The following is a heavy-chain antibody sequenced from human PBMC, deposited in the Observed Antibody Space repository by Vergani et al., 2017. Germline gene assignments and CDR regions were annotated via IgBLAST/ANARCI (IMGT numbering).Heavy chain of an antibody. CDR1: GGSISRGGYY. J-gene: IGHJ4*02. D-gene: IGHD5/OR15-5a*01. CDR2: IYYSGST. CDR3: AREHSVYTYFDY. Sequence: QVQLQESGPGLVTPSQTLSLTCTVSGGSISRGGYYWSWIRQNPGKGLEWIGYIYYSGSTYYNPSLKSRVTISVDTSKNQFSLKLSSVTAADTAVYYCAREHSVYTYFDYWGQGTLVTVSS. V-gene: IGHV4-31*03.